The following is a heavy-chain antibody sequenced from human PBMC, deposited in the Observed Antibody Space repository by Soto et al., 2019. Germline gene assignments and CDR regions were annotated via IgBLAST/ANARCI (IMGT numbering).Heavy chain of an antibody. Sequence: SETLSLTCTVSGGSISSYYWSWIRQSAGQGLEWIGRIYPGGSTNYNPSLKSRVTMSADTSKNQFSLRLTSVTAADTAVYYCARANVGPPGGGSWIMPFDFWGQGTLVTASS. J-gene: IGHJ4*02. V-gene: IGHV4-4*07. D-gene: IGHD2-15*01. CDR3: ARANVGPPGGGSWIMPFDF. CDR2: IYPGGST. CDR1: GGSISSYY.